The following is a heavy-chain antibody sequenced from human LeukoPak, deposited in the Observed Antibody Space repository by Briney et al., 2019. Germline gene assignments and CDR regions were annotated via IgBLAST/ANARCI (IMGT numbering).Heavy chain of an antibody. CDR3: ARDGGHSTDLDY. V-gene: IGHV3-7*01. Sequence: GGSLRLSCATSGFTFSRHWMSWVRQAPGKGPEWVANIKQDGSERYYVHSVRGRFTIYSDNATHSLYLQMNSLRAEDTAVYYCARDGGHSTDLDYWGQGILVTVSS. D-gene: IGHD2-8*02. CDR1: GFTFSRHW. CDR2: IKQDGSER. J-gene: IGHJ4*02.